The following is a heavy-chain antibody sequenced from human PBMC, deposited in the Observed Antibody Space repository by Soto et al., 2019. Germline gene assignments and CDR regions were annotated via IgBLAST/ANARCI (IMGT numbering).Heavy chain of an antibody. CDR1: GYSFTSYW. D-gene: IGHD3-3*01. V-gene: IGHV5-10-1*01. CDR2: IDPSDSYT. CDR3: AALRFLDYGAFDI. J-gene: IGHJ3*02. Sequence: SLKISCKGSGYSFTSYWISWVRQMPGKGLEWMGRIDPSDSYTNYSPSFQGHVTISADKSISTAYLQWSSLKASDTAMYYCAALRFLDYGAFDIWGQGTMVTVSS.